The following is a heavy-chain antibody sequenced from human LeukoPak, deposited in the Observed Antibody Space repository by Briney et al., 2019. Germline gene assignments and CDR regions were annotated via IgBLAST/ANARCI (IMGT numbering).Heavy chain of an antibody. CDR2: ISAYNGNT. J-gene: IGHJ6*03. CDR1: GYTFTSYG. V-gene: IGHV1-18*01. D-gene: IGHD3-10*01. Sequence: GASVKVSCKASGYTFTSYGISWVRQAPGQGLEWMGWISAYNGNTNYAQKLQGRVTMTTDTSTSTAYMELRSLRSDDTAVYYCARDPRIRGISQGYMDVWGKGTTVTISS. CDR3: ARDPRIRGISQGYMDV.